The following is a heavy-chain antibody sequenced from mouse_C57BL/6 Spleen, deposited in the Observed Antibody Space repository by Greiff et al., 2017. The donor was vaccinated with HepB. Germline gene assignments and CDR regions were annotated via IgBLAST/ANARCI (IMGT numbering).Heavy chain of an antibody. V-gene: IGHV1-62-2*01. D-gene: IGHD1-1*01. CDR1: GYTFTEYT. Sequence: QVQLKESGAELVKPGASVKLSCKASGYTFTEYTIHWVKQRSGQGLEWIGWFYPGSGSIKYNEKFKDKATLTADKYSSTVYMELSRLTSEDSAVYFCARHEDPGYYGSSPMDYWGQGTAVTVSS. CDR2: FYPGSGSI. CDR3: ARHEDPGYYGSSPMDY. J-gene: IGHJ4*01.